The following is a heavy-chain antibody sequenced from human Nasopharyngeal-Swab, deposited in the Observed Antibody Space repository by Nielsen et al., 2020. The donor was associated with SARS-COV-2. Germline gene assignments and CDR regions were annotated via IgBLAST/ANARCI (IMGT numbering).Heavy chain of an antibody. V-gene: IGHV3-21*01. J-gene: IGHJ4*02. D-gene: IGHD1-26*01. Sequence: GESLKISCVASGFTFSGYTMNWVRQAPGKGLEWISSISSTTPYIYYADSVKGRFTISRDNAKNSLYLQMNFLRVEDTAMYYCARVVGAIKTFDYWGQGTLVTVSS. CDR3: ARVVGAIKTFDY. CDR2: ISSTTPYI. CDR1: GFTFSGYT.